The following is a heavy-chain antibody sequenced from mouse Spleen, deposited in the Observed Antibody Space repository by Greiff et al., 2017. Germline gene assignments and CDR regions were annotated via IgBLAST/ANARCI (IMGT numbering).Heavy chain of an antibody. CDR2: INPNNGGT. Sequence: VQLQQSGPELVKPGASVKIPCKASGYTFTDYNMDWVKQSHGKSLEWIGDINPNNGGTIYNQKFKGKATLTVDKSSSTAYMELRSLTSEDTAVYYCARGEIYYRWYFDVWGAGTTVTVSS. CDR1: GYTFTDYN. J-gene: IGHJ1*01. D-gene: IGHD1-1*01. CDR3: ARGEIYYRWYFDV. V-gene: IGHV1-18*01.